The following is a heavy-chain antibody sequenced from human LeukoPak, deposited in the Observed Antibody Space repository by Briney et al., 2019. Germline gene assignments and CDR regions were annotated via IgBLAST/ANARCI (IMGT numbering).Heavy chain of an antibody. CDR3: ARGGHRRYYYTSGSAFDP. V-gene: IGHV1-46*01. CDR2: INPTLGSA. J-gene: IGHJ5*02. Sequence: ASVKVSCKASGYTFTNYYIHWVRQAPGQGLEWVGIINPTLGSADYAQQFQGRVTMTTDTSTSTAYMELKSLRSDDTAVYYCARGGHRRYYYTSGSAFDPWGQGTLVTVSS. D-gene: IGHD3-10*01. CDR1: GYTFTNYY.